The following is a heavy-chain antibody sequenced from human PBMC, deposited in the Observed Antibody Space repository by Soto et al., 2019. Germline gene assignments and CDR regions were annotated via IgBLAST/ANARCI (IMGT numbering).Heavy chain of an antibody. Sequence: GGSLRLSCAASGFTFSSYGMHWVRQAPGKGLEWVAVIWYDGSNKYYADSVKGRFTISRDNSKNTLYLQMNSLRAEDTAVYYCARFSDYGEMKYYYYGMDVWGQGTTVTVSS. D-gene: IGHD4-17*01. V-gene: IGHV3-33*01. CDR2: IWYDGSNK. CDR3: ARFSDYGEMKYYYYGMDV. J-gene: IGHJ6*02. CDR1: GFTFSSYG.